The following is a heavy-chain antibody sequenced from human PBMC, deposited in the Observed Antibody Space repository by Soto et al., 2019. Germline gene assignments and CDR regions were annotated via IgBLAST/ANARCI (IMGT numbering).Heavy chain of an antibody. CDR1: VFTISNLA. V-gene: IGHV3-23*01. J-gene: IGHJ3*02. Sequence: EVQVLESGGGLVQPGGSLRLSCGASVFTISNLAMTWVRQAPGKGLEWASAISGGGGGTYYADSVKGRFTISRDMSHNRIYLQMNRLRAEDTAVYYWAKDKKYDSLSAWDGPVIWGQGTRVIVSS. CDR2: ISGGGGGT. CDR3: AKDKKYDSLSAWDGPVI. D-gene: IGHD3-9*01.